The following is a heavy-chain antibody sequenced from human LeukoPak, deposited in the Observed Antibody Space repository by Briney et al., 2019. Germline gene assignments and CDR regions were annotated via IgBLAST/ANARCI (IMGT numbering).Heavy chain of an antibody. CDR3: ARPEGDCSGGSCRVVWFDP. Sequence: SVKVSCKASGGTFSSYAISWVRQAPGQGLEWMGGIIPIFGTANYAQKFQGRVTITADESTSTAYMELSSLRSEDTAVYYCARPEGDCSGGSCRVVWFDPWGQGTLVTVSS. D-gene: IGHD2-15*01. V-gene: IGHV1-69*13. CDR2: IIPIFGTA. CDR1: GGTFSSYA. J-gene: IGHJ5*02.